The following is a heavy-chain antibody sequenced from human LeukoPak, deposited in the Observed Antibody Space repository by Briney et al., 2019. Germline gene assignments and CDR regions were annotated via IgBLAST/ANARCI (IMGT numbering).Heavy chain of an antibody. J-gene: IGHJ4*02. CDR1: GYTFTGYY. D-gene: IGHD3-22*01. Sequence: ASVKVSCKASGYTFTGYYMHWVRQAPGQGLEWMGWIHPNSGGTNYAQKFQGRVTMTRDTSISTAYMELSRLRSDDTAVYYCAREVVAYDSSGLSLGYWGRGTLVTVSS. V-gene: IGHV1-2*02. CDR2: IHPNSGGT. CDR3: AREVVAYDSSGLSLGY.